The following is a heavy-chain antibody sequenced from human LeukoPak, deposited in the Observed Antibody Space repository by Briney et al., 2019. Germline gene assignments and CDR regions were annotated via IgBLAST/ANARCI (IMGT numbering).Heavy chain of an antibody. D-gene: IGHD3-16*01. CDR2: ISYDGTNK. V-gene: IGHV3-30*01. J-gene: IGHJ6*03. CDR3: ARDQGSLPVWFYYYMDV. CDR1: GFTFSNYA. Sequence: PGGSLRLSCAASGFTFSNYAMHWVRQAPGKGLEWLAVISYDGTNKYYADSVKGRFTISRDNSKNTLYLQMNSLRDEDTAVCYCARDQGSLPVWFYYYMDVWGSGTTVTVSS.